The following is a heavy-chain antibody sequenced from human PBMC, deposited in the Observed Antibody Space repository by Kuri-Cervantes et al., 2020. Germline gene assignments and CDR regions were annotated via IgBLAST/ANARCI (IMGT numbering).Heavy chain of an antibody. CDR1: GFTVSSNE. CDR3: ARDSSSGGYFDL. D-gene: IGHD6-19*01. CDR2: IWYDGSNK. J-gene: IGHJ2*01. V-gene: IGHV3-33*08. Sequence: GESLKISCAASGFTVSSNEMSWVRQAPGKGLEWVAVIWYDGSNKYYADSVKGRFTISRDNSKNTLYLQMNSLRAEDTAVYYCARDSSSGGYFDLWGRGTLVTVSS.